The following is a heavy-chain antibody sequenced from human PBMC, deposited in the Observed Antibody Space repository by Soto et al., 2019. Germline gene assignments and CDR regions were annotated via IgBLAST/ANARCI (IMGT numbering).Heavy chain of an antibody. Sequence: GSLRLSCAASGFTFSSYWMSWVRQAPGKGLEWVANIKQDGSEKYYVDSVKGRFTISRDNAKNSLYLQMNSLRAEDTAVYYCARLGLNWVFNFDYWGQGTLVTVSS. D-gene: IGHD3-9*01. CDR2: IKQDGSEK. V-gene: IGHV3-7*01. CDR1: GFTFSSYW. CDR3: ARLGLNWVFNFDY. J-gene: IGHJ4*02.